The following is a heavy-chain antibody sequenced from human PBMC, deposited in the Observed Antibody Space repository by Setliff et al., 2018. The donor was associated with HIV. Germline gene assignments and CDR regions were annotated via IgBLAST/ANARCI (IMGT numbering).Heavy chain of an antibody. CDR3: ASSPRKTGTTSA. V-gene: IGHV4-39*02. J-gene: IGHJ5*02. Sequence: PSETLSLTCTVSGGSISSSFYYWGWIRQPPGKGLEWIGSIYYSGNTYYNPSLKSRVTMSVDTSKYHFSLKLSSVTAADTAVYYCASSPRKTGTTSAWGQGTLVTVSS. D-gene: IGHD1-7*01. CDR2: IYYSGNT. CDR1: GGSISSSFYY.